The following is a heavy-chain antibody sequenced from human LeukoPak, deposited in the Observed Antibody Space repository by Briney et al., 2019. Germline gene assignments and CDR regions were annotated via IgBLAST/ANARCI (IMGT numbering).Heavy chain of an antibody. V-gene: IGHV3-23*01. D-gene: IGHD4-17*01. CDR1: GFTFSSNG. CDR3: AKDPGYGDYALDY. Sequence: GGSLRLSCAASGFTFSSNGMNWVRQAPGKGLEWVSGISGSADSKYYAASVKGRFTISGDSSKNTLYLQMNSLGAEDTAVYYCAKDPGYGDYALDYWGQGTLVTVSS. CDR2: ISGSADSK. J-gene: IGHJ4*02.